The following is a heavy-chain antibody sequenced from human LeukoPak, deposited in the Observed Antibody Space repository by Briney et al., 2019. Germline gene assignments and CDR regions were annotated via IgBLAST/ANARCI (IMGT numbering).Heavy chain of an antibody. CDR3: ARDHYNSSGYGYYFDS. V-gene: IGHV3-7*01. CDR2: LEQDGSEK. J-gene: IGHJ4*02. D-gene: IGHD3-22*01. Sequence: GGSLRLSCAASGFTFSNYWMTWVRQAPGKGLEWVATLEQDGSEKYYVDSVKGRFIIFRDNAKNSLYLQMNSLRAEDTAVYYCARDHYNSSGYGYYFDSWGQGTLVTVSS. CDR1: GFTFSNYW.